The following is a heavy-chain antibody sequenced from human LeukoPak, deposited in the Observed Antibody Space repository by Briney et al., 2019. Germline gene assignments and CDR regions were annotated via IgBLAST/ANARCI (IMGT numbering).Heavy chain of an antibody. J-gene: IGHJ4*02. CDR3: TTTPLYCSSTSCPIDY. Sequence: GSLRLSCAASGFTFSNAWMSWVRQAPGKGLESVGRIKSKTDGGTTDYAAPVKGRFTISRDDSKNTLYLQMNSLKTEDTAVYYCTTTPLYCSSTSCPIDYWGQGTLVTVSS. V-gene: IGHV3-15*01. D-gene: IGHD2-2*01. CDR1: GFTFSNAW. CDR2: IKSKTDGGTT.